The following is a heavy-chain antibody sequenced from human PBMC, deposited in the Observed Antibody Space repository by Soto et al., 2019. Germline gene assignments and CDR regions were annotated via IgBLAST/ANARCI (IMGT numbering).Heavy chain of an antibody. CDR1: GYTFTRYT. D-gene: IGHD1-26*01. V-gene: IGHV1-3*01. J-gene: IGHJ3*02. CDR3: ARVGATPLYAFDI. CDR2: INPDNGNT. Sequence: ASVKVSCKASGYTFTRYTMNWVRQAPGQRLEWMGWINPDNGNTKSSQKFQDRVIITRDTSASTAYMDLSSLRSEDTAVYYCARVGATPLYAFDIWGQGTMVTVSS.